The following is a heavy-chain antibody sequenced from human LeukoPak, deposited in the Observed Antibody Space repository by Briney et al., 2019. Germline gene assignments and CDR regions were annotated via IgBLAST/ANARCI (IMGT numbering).Heavy chain of an antibody. CDR2: ISYDGSNK. V-gene: IGHV3-30-3*01. CDR1: GFTFSSYA. J-gene: IGHJ4*02. D-gene: IGHD1-26*01. CDR3: ARDNIDGWRELDY. Sequence: GGSLRLSCAASGFTFSSYAMHWVRQAPGKGLEWVAVISYDGSNKYYADSVKGRFTISRDNSKNTLYLQMNSLRAEDTAVYYCARDNIDGWRELDYWGQGTLVTVSS.